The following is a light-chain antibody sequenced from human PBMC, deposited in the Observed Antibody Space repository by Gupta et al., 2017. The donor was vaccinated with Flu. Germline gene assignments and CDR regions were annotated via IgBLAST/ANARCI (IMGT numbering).Light chain of an antibody. CDR1: QSISSY. J-gene: IGKJ1*01. Sequence: PSSLSASGGDRVTITCRASQSISSYLNWYQQKPGKAPKLLIYAASSLQSGVPSRFSGSGSGTDFTPTISSLQPEDFATYYCQQSYNTPRTFGQGTKVEIK. CDR3: QQSYNTPRT. CDR2: AAS. V-gene: IGKV1-39*01.